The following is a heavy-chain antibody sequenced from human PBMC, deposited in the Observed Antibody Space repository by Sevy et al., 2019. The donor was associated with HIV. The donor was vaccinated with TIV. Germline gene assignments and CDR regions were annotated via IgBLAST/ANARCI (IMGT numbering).Heavy chain of an antibody. V-gene: IGHV3-15*07. CDR3: TPSPGYTSGWFWYYFDN. Sequence: GGSLRLSCAASDFTFNNAWMNWVRQAPGKGLEWVGRIKSKIDGGTTDHAAPVKGRFIISRDDSKNMLYLQMNSLKTEDTAVYYCTPSPGYTSGWFWYYFDNWGQGTLVTVSS. D-gene: IGHD6-19*01. CDR1: DFTFNNAW. J-gene: IGHJ4*02. CDR2: IKSKIDGGTT.